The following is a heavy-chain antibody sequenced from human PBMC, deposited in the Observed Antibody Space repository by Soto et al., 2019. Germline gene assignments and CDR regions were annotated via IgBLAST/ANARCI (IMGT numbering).Heavy chain of an antibody. Sequence: SETLSLTCAVSGDSISSNVWWSWVRQPPGKGLEWIGEAYHNGLTDYNPSLKSRVTMSVDTSKNEFSLKLTSVTAADTAIYYCARDAAVPGESDRFDYWGQGTLVTVSS. CDR3: ARDAAVPGESDRFDY. V-gene: IGHV4-4*02. D-gene: IGHD6-19*01. J-gene: IGHJ4*02. CDR2: AYHNGLT. CDR1: GDSISSNVW.